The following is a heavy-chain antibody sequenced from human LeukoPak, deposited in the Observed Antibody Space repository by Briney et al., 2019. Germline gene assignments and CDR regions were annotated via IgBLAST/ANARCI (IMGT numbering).Heavy chain of an antibody. CDR3: ASRVPWEGY. D-gene: IGHD1-26*01. J-gene: IGHJ4*02. CDR2: ISYDGSNK. V-gene: IGHV3-30-3*01. Sequence: PGGALRLSCAASGVTFSSYAMHWVRQAPGKGLEWVAVISYDGSNKYYADSVKGRFTISRDNSKNTLYLQMNSLRAEDTAVYYCASRVPWEGYWGQGTLVTVSS. CDR1: GVTFSSYA.